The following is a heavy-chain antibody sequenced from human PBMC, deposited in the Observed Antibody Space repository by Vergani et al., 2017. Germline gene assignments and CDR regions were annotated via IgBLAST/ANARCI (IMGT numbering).Heavy chain of an antibody. V-gene: IGHV1-2*02. CDR3: ARDRIVXATWGQTRHYGMDV. J-gene: IGHJ6*02. CDR1: GYTFTGYY. Sequence: QVQLVQSGAEVKKPGASVQVSCMAAGYTFTGYYMHWVRQAPGQGLEWMGWINPHSGGTNYAQKFQGRVTMTRDTSISTAYMELSRLRSDDTAVYYCARDRIVXATWGQTRHYGMDVWGQGTTVTVSS. D-gene: IGHD1-26*01. CDR2: INPHSGGT.